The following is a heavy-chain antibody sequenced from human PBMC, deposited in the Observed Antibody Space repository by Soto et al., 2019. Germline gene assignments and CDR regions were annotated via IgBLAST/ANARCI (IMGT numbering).Heavy chain of an antibody. CDR2: GSFSGST. J-gene: IGHJ5*02. V-gene: IGHV4-59*01. CDR3: AIDMRATILVVGHTNWFEP. Sequence: PSETLSLTCTVSGDSINNNYWSWIRQPPGKGLEWSGSGSFSGSTSYNPSLESRVTISLYTYRNQFSLKVTSVTAADTALYFCAIDMRATILVVGHTNWFEPWGKGGLVT. CDR1: GDSINNNY. D-gene: IGHD5-12*01.